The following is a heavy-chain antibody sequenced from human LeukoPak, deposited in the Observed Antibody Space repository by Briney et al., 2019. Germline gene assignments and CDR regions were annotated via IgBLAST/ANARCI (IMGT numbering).Heavy chain of an antibody. CDR1: GFTFSSYA. CDR2: ISGSGGST. CDR3: AKGDVYSGYDFLDY. J-gene: IGHJ4*02. D-gene: IGHD5-12*01. Sequence: GGSLRLSCAASGFTFSSYAMSWVRQAPGKGLEWVSAISGSGGSTYYADSMKGRFTISRDNSKNTLYLQMNSLRAEDTAVYYCAKGDVYSGYDFLDYWGQGTLVTVSS. V-gene: IGHV3-23*01.